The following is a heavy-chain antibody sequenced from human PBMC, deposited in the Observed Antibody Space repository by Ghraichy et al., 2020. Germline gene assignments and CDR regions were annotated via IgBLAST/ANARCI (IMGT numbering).Heavy chain of an antibody. Sequence: GGSLRLSCAASGFTFSSYAMSWVRQAPGKGLEWVSAISGSGGSTYYADSVKGRFTISRDNSKNTLYLQMNSLRAEDTAVYYCAKDLLRFLEWFNSNSFDAFDIWGQGTMVTVSS. CDR3: AKDLLRFLEWFNSNSFDAFDI. J-gene: IGHJ3*02. D-gene: IGHD3-3*01. CDR1: GFTFSSYA. CDR2: ISGSGGST. V-gene: IGHV3-23*01.